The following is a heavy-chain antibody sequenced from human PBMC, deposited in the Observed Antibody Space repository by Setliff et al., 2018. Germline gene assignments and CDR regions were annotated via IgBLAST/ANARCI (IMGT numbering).Heavy chain of an antibody. CDR2: INHSGST. D-gene: IGHD3-3*01. V-gene: IGHV4-34*01. CDR1: GGSFSGYY. J-gene: IGHJ6*02. CDR3: AREGYYNFWSGFMDV. Sequence: TSETLSLTCAVYGGSFSGYYWSWIRQPPGKGLEWIGEINHSGSTNYNPSLKSRVTISVDTSKNQFSLKLSSVTAADTAVYYCAREGYYNFWSGFMDVWGQGTTVTVSS.